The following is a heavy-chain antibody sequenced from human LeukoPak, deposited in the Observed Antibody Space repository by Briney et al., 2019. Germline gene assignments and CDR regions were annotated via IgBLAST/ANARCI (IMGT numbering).Heavy chain of an antibody. CDR1: GFTFSSYG. J-gene: IGHJ6*03. CDR3: AKVYGYNYGLRNNYYMDV. Sequence: GGSLRLSCAASGFTFSSYGMHWVRQAPGKGLEWVAVISYDGSNKYYADSVKGRFTISRDISKNTLYLQMNSPRAEDTAVYYCAKVYGYNYGLRNNYYMDVWGKGTTVTVSS. CDR2: ISYDGSNK. V-gene: IGHV3-30*18. D-gene: IGHD5-24*01.